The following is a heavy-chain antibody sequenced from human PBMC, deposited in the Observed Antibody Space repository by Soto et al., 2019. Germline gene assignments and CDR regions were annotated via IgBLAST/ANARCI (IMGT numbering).Heavy chain of an antibody. Sequence: PGGSLRLSCAASGFAFSSSAMSWVRQAPGKGLEWVSAISGSVGSTYYADSVKGRFTISRDNSKNTLYLQMNSLRAEDTAVYYCAKDDPAAYYGMAVWGQGTRVTFSS. CDR3: AKDDPAAYYGMAV. CDR2: ISGSVGST. J-gene: IGHJ6*02. CDR1: GFAFSSSA. V-gene: IGHV3-23*01.